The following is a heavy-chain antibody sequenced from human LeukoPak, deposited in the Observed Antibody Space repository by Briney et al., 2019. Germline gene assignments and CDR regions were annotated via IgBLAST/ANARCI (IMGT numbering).Heavy chain of an antibody. Sequence: GASLKISCKGSGYSFTSYWIGWVRQLPGKGLEWMGIIYPGDSDTRYSPSFQGQVTISADKSISTAYLQWSSLKASDTAVYYCARRQDPKHFDYWGQGTLVTVSS. V-gene: IGHV5-51*01. CDR3: ARRQDPKHFDY. CDR1: GYSFTSYW. CDR2: IYPGDSDT. J-gene: IGHJ4*02.